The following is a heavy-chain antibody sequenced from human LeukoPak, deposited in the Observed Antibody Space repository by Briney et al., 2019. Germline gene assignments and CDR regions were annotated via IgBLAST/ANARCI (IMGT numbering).Heavy chain of an antibody. V-gene: IGHV3-23*01. CDR2: ISASGGST. J-gene: IGHJ4*02. CDR3: ASLARTSGDY. Sequence: GGSLRLSCAASGFTFSSSAMSWVRQVPGKGLEWVSGISASGGSTYYADSVKGRFTISRDNSKNTLYLQMNSLRAEDTAVYYCASLARTSGDYWGQGTLVTVSS. D-gene: IGHD2-2*01. CDR1: GFTFSSSA.